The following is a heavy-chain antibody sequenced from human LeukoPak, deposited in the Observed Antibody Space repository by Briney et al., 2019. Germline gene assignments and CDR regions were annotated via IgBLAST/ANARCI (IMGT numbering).Heavy chain of an antibody. CDR2: INHSGST. J-gene: IGHJ4*02. D-gene: IGHD3-3*01. V-gene: IGHV4-34*01. CDR3: ARGLGGYYSFDY. Sequence: SETLSLTCAVYGGSFSGYYWSWIRQPPGKGLEWIGEINHSGSTNYNPSLKSRVTISVDTSKNQFSLKLSSVTAADTAVYYCARGLGGYYSFDYWGQGTLVTVSS. CDR1: GGSFSGYY.